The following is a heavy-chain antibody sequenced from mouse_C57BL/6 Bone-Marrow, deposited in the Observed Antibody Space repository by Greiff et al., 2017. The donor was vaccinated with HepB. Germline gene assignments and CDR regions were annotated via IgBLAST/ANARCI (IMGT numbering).Heavy chain of an antibody. CDR2: ISSGSSTI. Sequence: DVKLVESGGGLVKPGGSLKLSCAASGFTFSDYGMHWVRQAPEKGLEWVAYISSGSSTIYYADTVKGRFTISRDNAKNTLFLQMTRLRSEDTAMYYCAGGGSSPCYAMDYWGQGTSVTVSS. CDR3: AGGGSSPCYAMDY. D-gene: IGHD1-1*01. V-gene: IGHV5-17*01. CDR1: GFTFSDYG. J-gene: IGHJ4*01.